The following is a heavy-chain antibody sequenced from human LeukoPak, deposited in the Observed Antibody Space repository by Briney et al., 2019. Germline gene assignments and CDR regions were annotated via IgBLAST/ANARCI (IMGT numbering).Heavy chain of an antibody. V-gene: IGHV1-2*02. CDR2: INPNSGGT. J-gene: IGHJ6*02. D-gene: IGHD3-3*01. CDR1: GYTFTGYY. CDR3: ARERARLRFLEWFEAYGMDV. Sequence: GASVKVSCKASGYTFTGYYMHWVRQAPGQGLEWMGWINPNSGGTNYAQKFQGRVTMTRDTSISTAYMELSRLRSDDTAVYYCARERARLRFLEWFEAYGMDVWGQGTTVTVSS.